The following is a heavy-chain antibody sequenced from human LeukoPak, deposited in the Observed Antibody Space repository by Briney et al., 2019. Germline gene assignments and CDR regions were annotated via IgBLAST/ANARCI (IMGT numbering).Heavy chain of an antibody. Sequence: ASVKVSCKASGFTFTTYAMNWVRQAPGQGLEWMGWINTNTGNPTFAQGFTGRFVFSLDTSVSTAYLQISSLKAEDTAVYYCARDRKWSGYDYYDSSGYYYLDAFDIWGRGTMVTVSS. CDR1: GFTFTTYA. CDR2: INTNTGNP. CDR3: ARDRKWSGYDYYDSSGYYYLDAFDI. D-gene: IGHD3-22*01. J-gene: IGHJ3*02. V-gene: IGHV7-4-1*02.